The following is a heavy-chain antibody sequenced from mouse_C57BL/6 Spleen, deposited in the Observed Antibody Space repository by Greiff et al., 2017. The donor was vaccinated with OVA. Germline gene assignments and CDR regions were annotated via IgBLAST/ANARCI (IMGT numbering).Heavy chain of an antibody. CDR1: GFSLTSYG. D-gene: IGHD1-1*01. Sequence: VNVVESGPGLVQPSQSLSITCTVSGFSLTSYGVHWVRQSPGKGLEWLGVIWSGGSTDYNAAFISRLSISKDNSKSQVFFKMNSLQADDTAIYYCARINYYGSSYGNYYAMYYWGQGTSVTVAS. CDR2: IWSGGST. CDR3: ARINYYGSSYGNYYAMYY. V-gene: IGHV2-2*01. J-gene: IGHJ4*01.